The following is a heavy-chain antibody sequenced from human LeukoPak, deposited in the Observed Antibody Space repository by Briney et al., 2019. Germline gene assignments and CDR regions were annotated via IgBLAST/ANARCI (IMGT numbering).Heavy chain of an antibody. CDR3: AXGVXRFLEXXXPXDY. V-gene: IGHV1-2*02. CDR2: INPNSGGT. J-gene: IGHJ4*02. D-gene: IGHD3-3*01. CDR1: GYTFTGYY. Sequence: AXGYTFTGYYMHWVRQAPGQGLEWMGWINPNSGGTNYAQKFQGRVTMTRDMSTSTVYMELSSLRAEDTAVYYCAXGVXRFLEXXXPXDYWGQGTLVAVSS.